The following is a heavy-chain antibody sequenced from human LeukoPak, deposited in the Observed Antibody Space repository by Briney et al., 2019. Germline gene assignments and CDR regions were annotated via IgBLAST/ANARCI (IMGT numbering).Heavy chain of an antibody. CDR3: ATATYYYDSSGYYTTRGFDY. D-gene: IGHD3-22*01. J-gene: IGHJ4*02. Sequence: GASVKVSCKVSGGTFNNFALSWVRQAPGKGLEWVSVIYSGGSTYYADSVKGRFTISRDNSKNTLYLQMNSLRAEDTAVYYCATATYYYDSSGYYTTRGFDYWGQGTLVTVSS. CDR1: GGTFNNFA. V-gene: IGHV3-53*01. CDR2: IYSGGST.